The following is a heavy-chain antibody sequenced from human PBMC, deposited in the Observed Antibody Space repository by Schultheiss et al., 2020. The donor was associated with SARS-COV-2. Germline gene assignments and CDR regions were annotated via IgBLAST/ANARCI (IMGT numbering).Heavy chain of an antibody. CDR3: AKGQYETYYYYYGMDV. D-gene: IGHD2-2*01. J-gene: IGHJ6*02. Sequence: GGSLRLSCAASGFTVSSNYMSWVRQAPGKGLEWVSVIYSGGSTYYADSVKGRFTISRDNSKNTLYLQMNSLRAEDTAVYYCAKGQYETYYYYYGMDVWGQGTTVTVSS. V-gene: IGHV3-66*01. CDR2: IYSGGST. CDR1: GFTVSSNY.